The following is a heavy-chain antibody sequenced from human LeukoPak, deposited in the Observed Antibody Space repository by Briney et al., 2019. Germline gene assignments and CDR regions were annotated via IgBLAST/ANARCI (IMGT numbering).Heavy chain of an antibody. CDR3: ARDGSIFGVVIPY. Sequence: GGSLRLSCAASGFTFNNYDMSWVRQAPGKGLQWISYISSSGSTIYYADSVKGRLTISRDNARNILYLQMNSLRAEDTAVYYCARDGSIFGVVIPYWGQGTLVTVSS. CDR1: GFTFNNYD. J-gene: IGHJ4*02. CDR2: ISSSGSTI. V-gene: IGHV3-48*01. D-gene: IGHD3-3*01.